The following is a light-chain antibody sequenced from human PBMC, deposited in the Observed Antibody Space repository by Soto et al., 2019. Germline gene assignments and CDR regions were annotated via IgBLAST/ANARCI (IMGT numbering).Light chain of an antibody. J-gene: IGKJ5*01. CDR2: GSS. CDR1: QSVSNN. CDR3: QQHNNWPPIT. Sequence: EIVRTQSPATLSLSAGERVTLSCRASQSVSNNLVWYQQKPGQAPRLLLYGSSIRATGIPARFSGSGSGTELTLTISSLQTEDFAVYYCQQHNNWPPITFGQGTRLEI. V-gene: IGKV3-15*01.